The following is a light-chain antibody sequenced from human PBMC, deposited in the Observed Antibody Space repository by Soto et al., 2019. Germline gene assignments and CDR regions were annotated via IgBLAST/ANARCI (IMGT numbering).Light chain of an antibody. CDR2: GNS. Sequence: QAVVTQPPSVSGAPGQRVTISCTGSSSNIGAGYDVHWYQQLPGTAPKLLIYGNSSRRSGVPDRFSGSKSGTSASLAIPGLQAEDEADYYCQSYDSSLSGVVFGGGTKLTVL. J-gene: IGLJ2*01. V-gene: IGLV1-40*01. CDR1: SSNIGAGYD. CDR3: QSYDSSLSGVV.